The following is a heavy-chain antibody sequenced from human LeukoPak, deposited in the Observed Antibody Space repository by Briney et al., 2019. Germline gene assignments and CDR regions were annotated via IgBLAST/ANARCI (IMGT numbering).Heavy chain of an antibody. V-gene: IGHV4-34*01. CDR2: INHSGST. D-gene: IGHD4-11*01. J-gene: IGHJ6*03. CDR3: ARARLHYYYYYMDV. CDR1: GGSFSGYY. Sequence: SETLSLTCAVYGGSFSGYYWSWIRQPPGKGLEWIGEINHSGSTNYNPSLKSRVTISVDTSKNQFSLKLSSVTAADTAVYYCARARLHYYYYYMDVWGKGTTVTVSS.